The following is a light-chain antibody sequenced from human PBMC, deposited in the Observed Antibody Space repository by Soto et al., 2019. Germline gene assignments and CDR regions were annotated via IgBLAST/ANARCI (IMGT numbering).Light chain of an antibody. Sequence: QSVLTQPDSASGTPGQRITISCSGSNSNIGSNNVNWYQQFPGTAPKVLIYNKSQRPYGVPDRFSGSKSGTSASLAISGLQAEDEADYYCASWDDTMNGWVFGGGTKLTVL. CDR2: NKS. J-gene: IGLJ3*02. CDR3: ASWDDTMNGWV. V-gene: IGLV1-44*01. CDR1: NSNIGSNN.